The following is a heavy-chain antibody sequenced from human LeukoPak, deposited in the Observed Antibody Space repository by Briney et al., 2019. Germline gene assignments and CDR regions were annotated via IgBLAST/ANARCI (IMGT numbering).Heavy chain of an antibody. CDR2: INPSGGST. CDR3: ARDLAEDDILTGYPDY. CDR1: GYTFTSYY. D-gene: IGHD3-9*01. V-gene: IGHV1-46*01. J-gene: IGHJ4*02. Sequence: ASVEVSCKASGYTFTSYYMHWVRQAPGQGLEWMGIINPSGGSTSYAQKFQGRVTMTRDTSTSTVYMELSSLRSEDTAVYYCARDLAEDDILTGYPDYWGQGTLVTVSS.